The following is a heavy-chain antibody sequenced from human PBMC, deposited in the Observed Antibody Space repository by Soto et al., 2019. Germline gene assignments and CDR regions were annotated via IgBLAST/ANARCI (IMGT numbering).Heavy chain of an antibody. J-gene: IGHJ4*02. V-gene: IGHV3-21*04. CDR3: AKNQERELPRVIDF. CDR1: GFMFSSYT. Sequence: PGGSLRLSCTASGFMFSSYTMNWVRQAPGKGLEWVSSVSFRGDIYYADSLEGRFTISRDDAKNTLYLQMSSLRAEDTALYYCAKNQERELPRVIDFWGQGTLVTVSS. CDR2: VSFRGDI. D-gene: IGHD1-7*01.